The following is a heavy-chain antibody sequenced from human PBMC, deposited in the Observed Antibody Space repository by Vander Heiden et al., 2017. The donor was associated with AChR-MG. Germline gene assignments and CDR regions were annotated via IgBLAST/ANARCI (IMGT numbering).Heavy chain of an antibody. V-gene: IGHV1-2*02. D-gene: IGHD2-15*01. J-gene: IGHJ4*02. CDR1: GYTFTGYY. Sequence: QVQLVQSGAEVKNPGASVKVSCKASGYTFTGYYMHWVRQAPGKGLEWRGWINPNSGGTNYAQKFQGRVTMTRDTSSSTAYMELSRLRSDDTAVYYWARAPSRRDCSGGSCYSRFDYWGQGTLVTVSS. CDR3: ARAPSRRDCSGGSCYSRFDY. CDR2: INPNSGGT.